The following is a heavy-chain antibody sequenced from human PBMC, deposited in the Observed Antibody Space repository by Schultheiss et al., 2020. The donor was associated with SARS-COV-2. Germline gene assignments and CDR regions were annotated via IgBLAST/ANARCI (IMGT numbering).Heavy chain of an antibody. Sequence: GGSLRLSCAASGFTFSSYAMSWVRQAPGTGLEWVSGFSQTGDSTYYADSVKGRFTISRDNSKNTLYLQMNSLRAEDTAVYYCARDPGWQCLVLGAFQTFDPWGQGTLVTVSS. D-gene: IGHD6-19*01. CDR3: ARDPGWQCLVLGAFQTFDP. CDR1: GFTFSSYA. CDR2: FSQTGDST. J-gene: IGHJ5*02. V-gene: IGHV3-23*01.